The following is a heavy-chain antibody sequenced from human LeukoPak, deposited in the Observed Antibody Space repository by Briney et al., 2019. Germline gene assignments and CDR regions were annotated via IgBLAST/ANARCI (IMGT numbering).Heavy chain of an antibody. J-gene: IGHJ6*02. V-gene: IGHV4-59*07. CDR1: GGSISSYY. Sequence: SDTLSLTCTVSGGSISSYYWSWIRQPPGKGLEWIGYIYYSGSTNCNPSLKSRVTISVDTSKNQFSLKLSSVTAADTAVYYCARGPPGDYYYGMDVWGQGTTVTVSS. CDR2: IYYSGST. CDR3: ARGPPGDYYYGMDV. D-gene: IGHD4-17*01.